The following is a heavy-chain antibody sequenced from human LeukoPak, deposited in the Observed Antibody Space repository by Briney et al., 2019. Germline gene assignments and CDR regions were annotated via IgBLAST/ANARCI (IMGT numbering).Heavy chain of an antibody. D-gene: IGHD5-12*01. Sequence: PGGSLRLSCVSSGFTFNNYAMNWVRQAPGKGLEWVSYISSSGSTIYYADSVKGRFTISRDNAKNSLYLQMNSLRAEDTAVYYCAREGIVATMDYYYYYMDVWGKGTTVTVSS. CDR3: AREGIVATMDYYYYYMDV. CDR1: GFTFNNYA. J-gene: IGHJ6*03. CDR2: ISSSGSTI. V-gene: IGHV3-48*04.